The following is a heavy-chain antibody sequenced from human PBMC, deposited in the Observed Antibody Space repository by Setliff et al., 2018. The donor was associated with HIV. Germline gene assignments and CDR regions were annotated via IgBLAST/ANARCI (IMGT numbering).Heavy chain of an antibody. J-gene: IGHJ4*02. Sequence: PSETLSLTCAVYGGSFSGYYWSWIRQPPGKGLEWIGEIIHSGSTNYNPSLKSRVTISVDTSKKQFSLKLSSVTAADTAVYYCARRSGWSLDYWGQGTLVTVSS. D-gene: IGHD6-19*01. CDR1: GGSFSGYY. CDR2: IIHSGST. V-gene: IGHV4-34*12. CDR3: ARRSGWSLDY.